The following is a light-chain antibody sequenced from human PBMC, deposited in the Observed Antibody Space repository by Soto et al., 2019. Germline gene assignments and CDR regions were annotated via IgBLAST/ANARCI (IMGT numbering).Light chain of an antibody. V-gene: IGLV2-14*01. CDR2: EVY. Sequence: QSVLTQPASVSGSPGQSITISCTGTSSDVGGYNSVSWYQQYPGKAPELLIYEVYSRPSGVSNRFSGSKSGNTASLTISGLQAEDEADYYCSSSTSRTTLVFGGGTKLTVL. CDR3: SSSTSRTTLV. J-gene: IGLJ2*01. CDR1: SSDVGGYNS.